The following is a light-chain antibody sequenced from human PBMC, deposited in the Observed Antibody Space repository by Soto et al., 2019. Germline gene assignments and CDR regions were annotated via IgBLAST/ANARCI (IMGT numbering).Light chain of an antibody. J-gene: IGLJ2*01. V-gene: IGLV1-40*01. CDR1: SSNIGTGYD. CDR2: GNN. CDR3: QSYDSSLSVV. Sequence: QSVLTQPPSVSGAPGQRVTISCTGSSSNIGTGYDVHWYQQLPGTAPKLLIYGNNNRPSGVPGRFSGSKSGTSASLAITGLQAEDEADYYCQSYDSSLSVVFGGGTKVTVL.